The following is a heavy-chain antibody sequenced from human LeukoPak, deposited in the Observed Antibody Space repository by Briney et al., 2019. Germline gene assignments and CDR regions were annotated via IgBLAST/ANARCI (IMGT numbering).Heavy chain of an antibody. J-gene: IGHJ4*02. D-gene: IGHD1-1*01. CDR3: AKVDYWSPENYLDS. CDR1: GFPFGSYA. V-gene: IGHV3-23*01. Sequence: GGSLRLSCAASGFPFGSYAMTWVRQAPGKGLESVSVITDGADTYYADSVKGRFTISKDNSQNTVHLQMDNLRADDTAVYYCAKVDYWSPENYLDSWGQGTLVTVSS. CDR2: ITDGADT.